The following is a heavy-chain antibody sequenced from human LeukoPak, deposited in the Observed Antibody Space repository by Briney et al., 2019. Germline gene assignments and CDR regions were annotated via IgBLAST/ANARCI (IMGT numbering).Heavy chain of an antibody. Sequence: ASVKVSCKASGYTFTSYYMHWVRQAPGQGLEWMGIINPSGGSTSYAQKFQGRVTMTRDTSTSTVYMELSSLRSEDTAVYYCASGGGSSRWWELLTPLAYWGQGTLVTVSS. J-gene: IGHJ4*02. CDR3: ASGGGSSRWWELLTPLAY. D-gene: IGHD1-26*01. CDR1: GYTFTSYY. CDR2: INPSGGST. V-gene: IGHV1-46*01.